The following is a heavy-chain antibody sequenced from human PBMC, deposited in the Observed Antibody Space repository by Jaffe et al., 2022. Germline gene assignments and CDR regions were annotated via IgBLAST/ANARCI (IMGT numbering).Heavy chain of an antibody. J-gene: IGHJ6*03. CDR3: AKDPTYYDFWSGYYSQDYYYYYMDV. CDR2: ISYDGSNK. V-gene: IGHV3-30*18. Sequence: QVQLVESGGGVVQPGRSLRLSCAASGFTFSSYGMHWVRQAPGKGLEWVAVISYDGSNKYYADSVKGRFTISRDNSKNTLYLQMNSLRAEDTAVYYCAKDPTYYDFWSGYYSQDYYYYYMDVWGKGTTVTVSS. CDR1: GFTFSSYG. D-gene: IGHD3-3*01.